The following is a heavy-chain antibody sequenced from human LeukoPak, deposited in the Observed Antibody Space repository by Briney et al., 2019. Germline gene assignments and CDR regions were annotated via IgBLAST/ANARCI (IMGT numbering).Heavy chain of an antibody. Sequence: PSETLSLTCAVSGGSFSGYYWSWIRQPPGKGLEWIGEINHSGSTNYNPSLKSRVAISVDTSKNQFSLKLSSVTAADTAVYYCARLLRGFYGSGTYYYGMDVWGQGTTVTVSS. J-gene: IGHJ6*02. CDR2: INHSGST. V-gene: IGHV4-34*01. D-gene: IGHD3-10*01. CDR1: GGSFSGYY. CDR3: ARLLRGFYGSGTYYYGMDV.